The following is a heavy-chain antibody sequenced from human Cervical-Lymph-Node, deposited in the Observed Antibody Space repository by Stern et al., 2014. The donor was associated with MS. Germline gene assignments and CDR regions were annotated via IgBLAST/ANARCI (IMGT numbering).Heavy chain of an antibody. V-gene: IGHV3-30-3*01. J-gene: IGHJ4*02. D-gene: IGHD4-11*01. Sequence: QVQLMQSGGGVVQHARTQRLPWAASGFSFTGHTMHWVRQAPGKELEWATSISYDGSKTQYAGSVKGRFTISRDTSKNTLYLQMNSLRVEDTALYYCAREDYRNYSPHIDYWGQGTLVTVSS. CDR2: ISYDGSKT. CDR1: GFSFTGHT. CDR3: AREDYRNYSPHIDY.